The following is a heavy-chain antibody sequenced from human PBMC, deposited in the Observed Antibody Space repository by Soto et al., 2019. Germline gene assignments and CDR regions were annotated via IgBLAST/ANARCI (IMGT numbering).Heavy chain of an antibody. CDR2: MSGNGGRI. CDR1: GFTFSNYA. V-gene: IGHV3-23*01. J-gene: IGHJ4*02. CDR3: VNDPVSGGSGGAWFDY. Sequence: EVQLLESGGGLVQPGGSLRLSCAVSGFTFSNYAMTWVRQAPGKGLEWVSLMSGNGGRIVYADSVKGRFTISRDNSKNTLYLQMNSLRLEDTAVYYCVNDPVSGGSGGAWFDYWGQGTLVTVSS. D-gene: IGHD2-21*02.